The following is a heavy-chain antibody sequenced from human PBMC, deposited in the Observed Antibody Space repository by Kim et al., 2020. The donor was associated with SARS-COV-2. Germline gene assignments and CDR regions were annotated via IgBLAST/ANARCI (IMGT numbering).Heavy chain of an antibody. V-gene: IGHV4-34*01. D-gene: IGHD2-15*01. CDR2: INHSGST. CDR3: ARSLRFARVVVAATPNYYGMDV. J-gene: IGHJ6*02. CDR1: GGSFSGYY. Sequence: SETLSLTCAVYGGSFSGYYWSWIRQPPGKGLEWIGEINHSGSTNYNPSLKSRVTISVDTSKNQFSLKLSSVTAADTAVYYCARSLRFARVVVAATPNYYGMDVWGQGTTVTVSS.